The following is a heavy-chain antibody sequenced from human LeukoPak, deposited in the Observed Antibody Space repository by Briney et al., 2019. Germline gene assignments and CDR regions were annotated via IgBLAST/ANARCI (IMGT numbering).Heavy chain of an antibody. CDR1: GFTFSSHW. D-gene: IGHD4-11*01. J-gene: IGHJ5*02. CDR3: ARDNSPGWFGP. CDR2: IKTDGSIT. V-gene: IGHV3-74*01. Sequence: GGSLRLSCAASGFTFSSHWMHWVRQAPGKGLEWVSRIKTDGSITAYAESVKGRFTISRDNAKNTLYLQMNSLRAEDTAVYYCARDNSPGWFGPWGQGTLVSVSS.